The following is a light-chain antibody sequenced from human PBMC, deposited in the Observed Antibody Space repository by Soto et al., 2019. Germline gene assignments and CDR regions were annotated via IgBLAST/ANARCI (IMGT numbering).Light chain of an antibody. CDR2: DAS. CDR3: QQRSNWPT. J-gene: IGKJ1*01. Sequence: IVLTQSPATLTLSPGERATLSCRASQSVSSYLAWYQQKPGQAPRLLIYDASNRATGIPARFSGSGSGTDFTLTISSLEPEDFAVYYCQQRSNWPTFGQGT. CDR1: QSVSSY. V-gene: IGKV3-11*01.